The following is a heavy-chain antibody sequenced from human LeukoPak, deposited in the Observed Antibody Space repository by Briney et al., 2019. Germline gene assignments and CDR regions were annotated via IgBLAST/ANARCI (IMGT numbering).Heavy chain of an antibody. V-gene: IGHV4-61*10. J-gene: IGHJ4*02. CDR2: VYSSGST. Sequence: SETLSLTCDVSGDSIDSGNYYWSWIRQPAGKGLEWIGDVYSSGSTNSNPSLKSRVTISVDTSKNQFSLKLSSVTAADTAVYYCASPASSGWFYFDYWGQGTLVTVSS. D-gene: IGHD6-19*01. CDR1: GDSIDSGNYY. CDR3: ASPASSGWFYFDY.